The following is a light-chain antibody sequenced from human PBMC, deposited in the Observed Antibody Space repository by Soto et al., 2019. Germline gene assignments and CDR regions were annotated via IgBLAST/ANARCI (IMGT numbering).Light chain of an antibody. CDR3: RAYTARSTLG. J-gene: IGLJ3*02. V-gene: IGLV2-14*01. CDR2: EVR. CDR1: MLDVGAYNL. Sequence: QSVLTQPASVSGSAGQSITISCFGTMLDVGAYNLVSWYQQHPGTAPKLIIHEVRNRPSGISSRFSGSRSGNTDSLTISGLQFEDGGDYYCRAYTARSTLGFGGGTK.